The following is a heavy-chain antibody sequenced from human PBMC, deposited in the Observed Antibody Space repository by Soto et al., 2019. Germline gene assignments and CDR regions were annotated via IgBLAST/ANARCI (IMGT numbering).Heavy chain of an antibody. V-gene: IGHV3-30-3*01. CDR3: ARGGTVPVY. J-gene: IGHJ4*02. CDR2: ISYDGSNK. CDR1: GFTFSSYA. D-gene: IGHD2-15*01. Sequence: QVQLVESGGGVVQPGRSLRLSCAASGFTFSSYAMHWVRQAPGKGLEWVAVISYDGSNKYYADSVKGRFTISRDNSKNTLYLQMYSLRAEDTAVYYCARGGTVPVYWGQGTLVTVSS.